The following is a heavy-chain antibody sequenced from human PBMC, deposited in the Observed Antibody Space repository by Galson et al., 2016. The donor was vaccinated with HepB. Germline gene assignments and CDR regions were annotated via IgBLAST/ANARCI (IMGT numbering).Heavy chain of an antibody. Sequence: SLRLSCAASGFIFSVYGMHWVRQAPGKGLEWVAIISYDGNNEYYADSVKGRFTVSRDNSKNTLYLQMNSLRAEDTGWYYCAKNPIKYVATTDYFDYWGRGTLVTVSS. D-gene: IGHD5-12*01. CDR3: AKNPIKYVATTDYFDY. J-gene: IGHJ4*02. CDR1: GFIFSVYG. V-gene: IGHV3-30*18. CDR2: ISYDGNNE.